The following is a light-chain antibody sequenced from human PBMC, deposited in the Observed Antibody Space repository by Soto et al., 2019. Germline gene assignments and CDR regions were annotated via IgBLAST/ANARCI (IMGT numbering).Light chain of an antibody. Sequence: YELTQPPSVSVAPGQTASIACGGDSIGSKSVNWYQQRPGQAPVVVVYDDTDRPTGIPERFSGSNSGNAATLTITRVEAGDEADYYCQVWDGRSFQGVFGPGTKVTVL. CDR3: QVWDGRSFQGV. J-gene: IGLJ1*01. V-gene: IGLV3-21*02. CDR1: SIGSKS. CDR2: DDT.